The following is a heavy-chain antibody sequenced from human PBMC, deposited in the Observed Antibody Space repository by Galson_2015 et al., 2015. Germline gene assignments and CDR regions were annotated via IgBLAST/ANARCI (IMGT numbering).Heavy chain of an antibody. D-gene: IGHD4-11*01. J-gene: IGHJ6*02. Sequence: SVKVSCKASGYTFTSYGISWVRQAPRPALEWLGWISAYNGNSNSALKLQGRVTMTTDTSTRTAYMELSSLRSHDPAVYYCARDISATTAEPPSGMDVSGQWTTVAAAS. CDR3: ARDISATTAEPPSGMDV. CDR2: ISAYNGNS. CDR1: GYTFTSYG. V-gene: IGHV1-18*04.